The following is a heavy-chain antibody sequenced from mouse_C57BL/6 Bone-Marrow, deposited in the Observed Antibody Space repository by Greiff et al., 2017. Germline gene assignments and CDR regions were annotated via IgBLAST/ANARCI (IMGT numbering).Heavy chain of an antibody. J-gene: IGHJ3*01. CDR1: GFTFSSYG. CDR3: ARRGNWDFAY. CDR2: ISSGGSYT. Sequence: DVKLVESGGDLVKPGGSLKLSCAASGFTFSSYGMSWVRQTPDKRLEWVATISSGGSYTYYPDSVKGRFTISRDNAKNTLYLQMSSLKSEDTAMYYCARRGNWDFAYWGQGTLVTVSA. D-gene: IGHD4-1*01. V-gene: IGHV5-6*02.